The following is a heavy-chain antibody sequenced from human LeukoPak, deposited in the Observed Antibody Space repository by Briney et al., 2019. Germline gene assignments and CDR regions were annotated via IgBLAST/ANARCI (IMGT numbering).Heavy chain of an antibody. V-gene: IGHV1-18*01. CDR3: ARAPVVPAASSPLDY. D-gene: IGHD2-2*01. CDR2: ISAYNGNT. J-gene: IGHJ4*02. CDR1: GYTFTSYG. Sequence: ASVKVSCKASGYTFTSYGISWVRQAPGQGLEWMGWISAYNGNTNYAQKLQGRVTMTTDTSTGTAYIELRSLRSDDTAVYYCARAPVVPAASSPLDYWGQGTLVTVSS.